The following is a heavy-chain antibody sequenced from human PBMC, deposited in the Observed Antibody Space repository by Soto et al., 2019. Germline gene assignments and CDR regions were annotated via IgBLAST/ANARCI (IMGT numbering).Heavy chain of an antibody. Sequence: GGSLRLSCAASGFTFSNYAINWVRQSPGKGLEWVSVISGSVGSTYYADSVKGRFTITRDNSKNTLYLQMNSLRAEDTAVYYCAKAGGAAGTVDYFDYWGQGTLVTVSS. CDR3: AKAGGAAGTVDYFDY. V-gene: IGHV3-23*01. CDR1: GFTFSNYA. J-gene: IGHJ4*02. CDR2: ISGSVGST. D-gene: IGHD6-13*01.